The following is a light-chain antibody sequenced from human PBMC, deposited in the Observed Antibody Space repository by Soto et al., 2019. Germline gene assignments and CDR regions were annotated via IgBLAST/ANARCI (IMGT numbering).Light chain of an antibody. J-gene: IGKJ4*01. CDR1: QTVYSY. V-gene: IGKV3-11*01. CDR2: DAS. CDR3: QQSANWPPLT. Sequence: EIFLTQSPATLSLSPGQRAVISCRASQTVYSYLAWYQHTPGQAPRLLIYDASKRATDIPPRFSGSGYGTDFTLTISSLEPDDFAVYYCQQSANWPPLTFGGGTQVEI.